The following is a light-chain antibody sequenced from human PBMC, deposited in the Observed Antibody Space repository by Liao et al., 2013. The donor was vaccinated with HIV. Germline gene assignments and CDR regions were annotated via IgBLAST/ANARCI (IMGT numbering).Light chain of an antibody. CDR1: KLGDKY. V-gene: IGLV3-1*01. CDR3: QTWDSSIAV. Sequence: SYELTQPPSVSVSPGQTASITCSGDKLGDKYACWYQQKPGQSPILVIYQDRKRPSRIPERISGSNSGNTATLTIAGTEAMDEGDYFCQTWDSSIAVFGGGTKLTVL. CDR2: QDR. J-gene: IGLJ3*02.